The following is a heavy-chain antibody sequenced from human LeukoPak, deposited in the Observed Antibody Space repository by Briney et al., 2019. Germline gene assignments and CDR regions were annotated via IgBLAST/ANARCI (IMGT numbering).Heavy chain of an antibody. Sequence: GGSLRLSCAASGFTFSGSAIHWVRQASGKGLEWVARIKTKAESYATAYVASVKGRFTISRDDSKNTAYLQMDSLKTEDTAMYYCARLSGGNSDSYYYGLDVWGQGTTVTVSS. CDR2: IKTKAESYAT. V-gene: IGHV3-73*01. CDR3: ARLSGGNSDSYYYGLDV. J-gene: IGHJ6*02. D-gene: IGHD4-23*01. CDR1: GFTFSGSA.